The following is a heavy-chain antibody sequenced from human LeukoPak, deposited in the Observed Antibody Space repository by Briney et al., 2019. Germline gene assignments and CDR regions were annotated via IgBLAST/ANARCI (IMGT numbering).Heavy chain of an antibody. CDR1: GFTFSSYA. Sequence: PGGSLRLFCAASGFTFSSYAMSWVRQAPGKGLEWVSYISGSGGSTYYADSVKGRFTISRDNSKNTLYLQMNSLRAEDTAVYYCAKSKQEIFGVVIPPFDYWGQGTLVTVSS. V-gene: IGHV3-23*01. CDR2: ISGSGGST. CDR3: AKSKQEIFGVVIPPFDY. J-gene: IGHJ4*02. D-gene: IGHD3-3*01.